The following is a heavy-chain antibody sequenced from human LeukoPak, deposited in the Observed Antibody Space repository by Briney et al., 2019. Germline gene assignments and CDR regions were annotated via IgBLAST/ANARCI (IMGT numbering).Heavy chain of an antibody. CDR1: GGSFSNYY. V-gene: IGHV4-34*01. Sequence: SETLSLTCAVYGGSFSNYYWSWIRQPPGKGLEWIGEITHSGSTNYNPSLKSRVSISVDTSKNQFSLKLSSVTAADTAVHYCARGRRRGGNWFDPWGQGTLVTVSS. CDR2: ITHSGST. CDR3: ARGRRRGGNWFDP. D-gene: IGHD3-10*01. J-gene: IGHJ5*02.